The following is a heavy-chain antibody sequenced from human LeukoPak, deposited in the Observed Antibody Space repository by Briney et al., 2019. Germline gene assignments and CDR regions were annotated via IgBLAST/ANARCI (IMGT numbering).Heavy chain of an antibody. CDR2: INPHSGST. CDR3: ARRGLAASSDS. Sequence: ASVKVSCKASGYSFTGYFILWMRQAPGQGLEWMGWINPHSGSTNYAPKLQGRVTSTRDTSINTVYLQLTSLRPDDTAIYYCARRGLAASSDSWGQGTLVTVSS. V-gene: IGHV1-2*02. D-gene: IGHD2-15*01. J-gene: IGHJ4*02. CDR1: GYSFTGYF.